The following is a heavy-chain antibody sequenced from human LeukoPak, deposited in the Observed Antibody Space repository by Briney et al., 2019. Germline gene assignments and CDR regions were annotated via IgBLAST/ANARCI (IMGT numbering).Heavy chain of an antibody. Sequence: GGSLKISCKGSGYSFTNYWIAWVRQMPGKGLEWMGIIYPDDSDTRYSPSFQGQVTILADKSISTAYLQWSSLKAPDTAMYYCARIWLRAFDIWGQGTMVTVSS. CDR1: GYSFTNYW. V-gene: IGHV5-51*01. D-gene: IGHD3-16*01. CDR3: ARIWLRAFDI. CDR2: IYPDDSDT. J-gene: IGHJ3*02.